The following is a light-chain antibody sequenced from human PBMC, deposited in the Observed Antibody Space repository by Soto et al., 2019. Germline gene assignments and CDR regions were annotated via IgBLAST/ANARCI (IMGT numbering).Light chain of an antibody. CDR3: QQFHISRT. Sequence: QSPGPLSLSQGPRATLSCRASQSLNARYLAWYQVKPGQAPRLLFYGASSRATGIPDRFIGSGSGTDFTLTITGLEPEDFAVYYCQQFHISRTFGQGTKVDIK. J-gene: IGKJ1*01. CDR2: GAS. V-gene: IGKV3-20*01. CDR1: QSLNARY.